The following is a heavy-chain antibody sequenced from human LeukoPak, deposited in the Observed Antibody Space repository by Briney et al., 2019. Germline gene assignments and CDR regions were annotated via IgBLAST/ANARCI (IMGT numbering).Heavy chain of an antibody. V-gene: IGHV3-9*01. CDR3: AKASTYYYDSSGYLTN. Sequence: GRSLRLSCAASGYTFDDYAMHWVRQAPGKGLEWVSGISWNSGSICYADSVKGRFTISRDNAKNSLYLQMNSLRAEDTALYYCAKASTYYYDSSGYLTNWGQGTLVTVSS. D-gene: IGHD3-22*01. CDR1: GYTFDDYA. J-gene: IGHJ4*02. CDR2: ISWNSGSI.